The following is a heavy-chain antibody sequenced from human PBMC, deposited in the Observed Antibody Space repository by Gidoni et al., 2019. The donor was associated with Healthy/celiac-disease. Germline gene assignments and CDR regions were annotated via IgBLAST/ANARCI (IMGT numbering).Heavy chain of an antibody. V-gene: IGHV4-59*08. CDR2: IYYSGST. J-gene: IGHJ4*02. Sequence: QVQLQESGPGLVKPSETLSLTCTVSGGSISSYYWSWIRQPPGKGLEWIGYIYYSGSTNYNPSLKSRVTISVDTSKNQFSLKLSSVTAADTAVYYCARSQYYYDSSGYLYWGQGTLVTVSS. D-gene: IGHD3-22*01. CDR3: ARSQYYYDSSGYLY. CDR1: GGSISSYY.